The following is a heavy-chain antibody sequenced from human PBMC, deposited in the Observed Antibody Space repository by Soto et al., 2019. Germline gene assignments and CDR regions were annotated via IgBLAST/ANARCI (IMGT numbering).Heavy chain of an antibody. CDR3: AQGGGYCITTSCSSTGLGP. D-gene: IGHD2-2*03. CDR2: IDWNSGTI. Sequence: EVQLVESGGGLVQPGRSLRLSCAASGFTFDDYAMHWVRQAPGKGLEWVSGIDWNSGTIDYADSVKCRFTISRDNLKNPWNQQINRLGSEDTPFDNFAQGGGYCITTSCSSTGLGPLGQGTLVTVSS. V-gene: IGHV3-9*01. J-gene: IGHJ5*02. CDR1: GFTFDDYA.